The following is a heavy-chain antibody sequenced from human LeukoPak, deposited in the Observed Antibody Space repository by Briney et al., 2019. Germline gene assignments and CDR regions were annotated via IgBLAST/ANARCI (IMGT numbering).Heavy chain of an antibody. Sequence: PGGSLRLSRVASGFTVANTRMGWVRQPPGKGLEWVSVIYRDGTTSYADSVKGRFTISGDISKNTVYLQMNNLRAEDTAIYYCIRERFGDYAENWGQGTLVTVSS. J-gene: IGHJ4*02. V-gene: IGHV3-53*03. D-gene: IGHD4-17*01. CDR3: IRERFGDYAEN. CDR1: GFTVANTR. CDR2: IYRDGTT.